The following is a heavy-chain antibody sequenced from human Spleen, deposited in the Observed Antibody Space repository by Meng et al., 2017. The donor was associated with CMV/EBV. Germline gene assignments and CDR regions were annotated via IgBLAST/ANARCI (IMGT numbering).Heavy chain of an antibody. V-gene: IGHV3-30*04. CDR1: GFTFSSYA. Sequence: GESLKISCAASGFTFSSYAMHWVRQAPGKGLEWVAVISYDGSNKYYADSVKGRFSISRVNSKNTLYLQMNSLRAEDTAVYYCVRTPRYPYGMDVWGQGITVTVSS. CDR2: ISYDGSNK. D-gene: IGHD2-15*01. J-gene: IGHJ6*02. CDR3: VRTPRYPYGMDV.